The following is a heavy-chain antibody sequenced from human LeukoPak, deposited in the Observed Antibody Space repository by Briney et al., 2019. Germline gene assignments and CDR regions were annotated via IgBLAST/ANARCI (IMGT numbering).Heavy chain of an antibody. CDR2: ISYDGSNK. CDR3: ARDPLYYYGSGSYFHDY. Sequence: QAGGSLRLSCAASGFTFSSYGMHWVRQAPGKGLEWVAVISYDGSNKYYADSVKGRFTISRDNSKNTLYLQMNSLRAEDTAVYYCARDPLYYYGSGSYFHDYWGQGTLVTVSS. J-gene: IGHJ4*02. CDR1: GFTFSSYG. V-gene: IGHV3-30*03. D-gene: IGHD3-10*01.